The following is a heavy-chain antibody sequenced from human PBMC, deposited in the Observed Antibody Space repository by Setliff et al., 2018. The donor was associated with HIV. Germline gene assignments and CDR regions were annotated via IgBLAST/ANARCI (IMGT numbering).Heavy chain of an antibody. D-gene: IGHD3-22*01. CDR1: GYSISSGYY. CDR2: IYHRGST. CDR3: ATVSGYYWQYFDY. V-gene: IGHV4-38-2*01. J-gene: IGHJ4*02. Sequence: ETLSLTCAVSGYSISSGYYWGWIRQPPGKGLEWIGHIYHRGSTSYNPSLKSRATISVDTSKNQFSLKLSSVTAADTAVYYCATVSGYYWQYFDYWGPGTLVTVSS.